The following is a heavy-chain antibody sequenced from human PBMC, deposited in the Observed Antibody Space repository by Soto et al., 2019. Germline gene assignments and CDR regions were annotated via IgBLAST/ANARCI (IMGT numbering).Heavy chain of an antibody. Sequence: GGSLRLSCAASGFTFSSYWMHWVRQAPGKGLVWVSRINSDGSSTSYADSVKGRFTISRDNAKNTLYLQMNSLRAEDPAVYYCARDWGGVAVAGTIHPPGMDVWGQGTTVTVSS. CDR3: ARDWGGVAVAGTIHPPGMDV. J-gene: IGHJ6*02. V-gene: IGHV3-74*01. CDR1: GFTFSSYW. CDR2: INSDGSST. D-gene: IGHD6-19*01.